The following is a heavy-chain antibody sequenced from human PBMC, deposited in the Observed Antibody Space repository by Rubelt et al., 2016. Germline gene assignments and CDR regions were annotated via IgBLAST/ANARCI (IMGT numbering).Heavy chain of an antibody. V-gene: IGHV3-21*01. CDR1: GFTFSSYS. CDR3: ARLVSGQDFDY. D-gene: IGHD6-19*01. Sequence: EVQLVESGGGLVQPGGSLRLSCAASGFTFSSYSMNWVRQAPGKGLEWVSSISSSSSYIYYADSVKGRFTISRDNAKNSLYLQMNSLRAEDTAVYYCARLVSGQDFDYWGQGTLVTVSS. CDR2: ISSSSSYI. J-gene: IGHJ4*02.